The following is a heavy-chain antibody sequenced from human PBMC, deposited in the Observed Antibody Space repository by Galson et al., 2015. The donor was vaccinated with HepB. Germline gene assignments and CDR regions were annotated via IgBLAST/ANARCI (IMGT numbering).Heavy chain of an antibody. D-gene: IGHD4-17*01. J-gene: IGHJ4*02. CDR1: GFAFSTYS. CDR3: ARVADSDYGDHSHFDS. V-gene: IGHV3-21*05. Sequence: SLRLSCAASGFAFSTYSMNRVRQAPGKGLEWLSYISSSTIYTNYADSVKGRFTISRDNVKNSMYLQMNRLRAEDTAVYYCARVADSDYGDHSHFDSWGQGTLVTVSS. CDR2: ISSSTIYT.